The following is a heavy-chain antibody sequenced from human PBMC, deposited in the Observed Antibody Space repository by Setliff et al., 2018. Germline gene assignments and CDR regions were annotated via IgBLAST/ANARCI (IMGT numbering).Heavy chain of an antibody. V-gene: IGHV4-61*10. J-gene: IGHJ4*02. D-gene: IGHD2-8*02. CDR2: INHSGST. CDR1: GGSISSGSYY. Sequence: PSETLSLTCTVSGGSISSGSYYWSWIRQPAGKGLEWIGEINHSGSTNYNPSLKSRVTISVDTSKNQFSLKLSSVTAADTALYYCTVYNTGSSKEHYWGQGTPVAVSS. CDR3: TVYNTGSSKEHY.